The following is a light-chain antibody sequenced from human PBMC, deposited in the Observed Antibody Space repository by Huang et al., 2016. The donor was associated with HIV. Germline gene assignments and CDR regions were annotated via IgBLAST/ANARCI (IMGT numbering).Light chain of an antibody. CDR2: AAS. CDR1: QDIRND. V-gene: IGKV1-6*01. J-gene: IGKJ1*01. CDR3: LQDYNYPWT. Sequence: AIQMTQSPSSLSASVGDRVTITCRANQDIRNDLGWYQQKPGKAPKLLIYAASSLQSRVPSRLSGSGSGTDFTLTISSLQPEDFATYYCLQDYNYPWTFGQGTKVEIK.